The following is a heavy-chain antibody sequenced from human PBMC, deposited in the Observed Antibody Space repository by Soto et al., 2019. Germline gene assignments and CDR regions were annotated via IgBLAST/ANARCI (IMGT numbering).Heavy chain of an antibody. CDR2: IVVGSGNT. CDR1: GFTFTTSA. J-gene: IGHJ4*02. Sequence: ASVKVSCKASGFTFTTSAVKCVLQARGQRLEWIGWIVVGSGNTNYAQKFQERVTFTGDMSIRTAYMELSSLRSEDTAVYDCVSEAFYSGYFDYWGQGTLVTVSS. V-gene: IGHV1-58*01. D-gene: IGHD4-4*01. CDR3: VSEAFYSGYFDY.